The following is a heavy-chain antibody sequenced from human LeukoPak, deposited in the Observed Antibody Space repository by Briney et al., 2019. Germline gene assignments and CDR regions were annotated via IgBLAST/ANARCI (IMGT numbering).Heavy chain of an antibody. CDR3: AREGYDFWSGPPYMDV. V-gene: IGHV3-64*01. D-gene: IGHD3-3*01. Sequence: GGSLRLSCAASGFTFSSYAMHWVRQAPGKGLEYVPAISSNGGSTSYANSVKGRFTISRDNSKNTLYLQMGSLRAEDMAVYYCAREGYDFWSGPPYMDVWGQGTTVTVSS. J-gene: IGHJ6*02. CDR1: GFTFSSYA. CDR2: ISSNGGST.